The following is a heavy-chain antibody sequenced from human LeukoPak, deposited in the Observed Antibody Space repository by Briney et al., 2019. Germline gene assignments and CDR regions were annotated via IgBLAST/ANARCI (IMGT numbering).Heavy chain of an antibody. CDR3: ARALDTWSALDY. CDR2: VYHTGTS. D-gene: IGHD5-18*01. Sequence: SETLSLTCTVSGDSITGYCWTWVRQPPGKGLEWIGYVYHTGTSNYNPSVRSRITMSVDTSKNQYSMKLTSVTAADTAVYFCARALDTWSALDYWGLGTLVTVSS. V-gene: IGHV4-59*01. CDR1: GDSITGYC. J-gene: IGHJ4*02.